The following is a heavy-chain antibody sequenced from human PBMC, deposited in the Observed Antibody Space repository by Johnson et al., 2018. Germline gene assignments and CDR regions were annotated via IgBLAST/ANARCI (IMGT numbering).Heavy chain of an antibody. V-gene: IGHV3-33*06. Sequence: QVQLVESGGGVVQPGRSLRLSCAASGFTFSSYGMHWVRQAPGKGLEWVAVIWYDGSNKYYADSVKGRFTISRDNSKNTLYLQMNSLRAEDTAVYYCAKALHYYDSSGYSEIDAFDIWGQGTMVTVSS. J-gene: IGHJ3*02. D-gene: IGHD3-22*01. CDR1: GFTFSSYG. CDR3: AKALHYYDSSGYSEIDAFDI. CDR2: IWYDGSNK.